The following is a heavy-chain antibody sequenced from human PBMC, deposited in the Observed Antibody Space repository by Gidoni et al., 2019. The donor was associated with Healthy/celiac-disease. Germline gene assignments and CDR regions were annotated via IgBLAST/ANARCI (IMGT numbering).Heavy chain of an antibody. CDR2: IRSKASSYAT. CDR1: GFTFSGSA. V-gene: IGHV3-73*02. CDR3: TRRGAVAGTIEY. Sequence: EVQLVESGGGLVQPGGSLKLSCAASGFTFSGSAMHWVRQASGKGLEWVGRIRSKASSYATAYAASVKGRFTISRDDSKNTAYLQMNSLKTEDTAVYYCTRRGAVAGTIEYWGQGTLVTVSS. J-gene: IGHJ4*02. D-gene: IGHD6-19*01.